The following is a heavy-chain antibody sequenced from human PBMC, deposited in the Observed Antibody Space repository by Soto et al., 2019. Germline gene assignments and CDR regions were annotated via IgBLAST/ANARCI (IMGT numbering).Heavy chain of an antibody. D-gene: IGHD3-22*01. CDR3: ARESDSSGYPLSPYSTFDY. V-gene: IGHV3-33*01. J-gene: IGHJ4*02. CDR2: IWYDGSNK. Sequence: GGSLRLSCAASGFTFSSYGMHWIRQAPGKGLGWVAVIWYDGSNKYYADSVKGRFTISRDNSKNTLYLQMNSLRAEDTAVYYCARESDSSGYPLSPYSTFDYWGQGTLVTVSS. CDR1: GFTFSSYG.